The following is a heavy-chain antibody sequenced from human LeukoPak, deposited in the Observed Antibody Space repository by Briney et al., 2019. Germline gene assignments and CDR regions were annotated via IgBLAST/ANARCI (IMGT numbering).Heavy chain of an antibody. Sequence: PGGSPRLSCAASGFTFGSYSMNWVRQAPGKGLEWVSSISSSSSYIYYADSVKGRFTISRDNAENSLYLQMNSLRAEDTAVYYCARVGLPDFWSGSNWFDPWGQGTLVTVSS. V-gene: IGHV3-21*01. CDR3: ARVGLPDFWSGSNWFDP. D-gene: IGHD3-3*01. J-gene: IGHJ5*02. CDR1: GFTFGSYS. CDR2: ISSSSSYI.